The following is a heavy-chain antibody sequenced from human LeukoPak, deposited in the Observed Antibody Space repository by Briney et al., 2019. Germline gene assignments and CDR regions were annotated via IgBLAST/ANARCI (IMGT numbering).Heavy chain of an antibody. Sequence: ASVKVSCKASGYTFTSYAMNWVRQAPGKGLEWMGGFDPKEGERVYAQNFQGRFTMTEDTSSGTTYMELNSLRSEDTAVYYCTTREIVVEPAQTSMVRGVLWRSDFWGHGTLVTVSS. CDR2: FDPKEGER. CDR3: TTREIVVEPAQTSMVRGVLWRSDF. V-gene: IGHV1-24*01. CDR1: GYTFTSYA. J-gene: IGHJ5*01. D-gene: IGHD3-10*01.